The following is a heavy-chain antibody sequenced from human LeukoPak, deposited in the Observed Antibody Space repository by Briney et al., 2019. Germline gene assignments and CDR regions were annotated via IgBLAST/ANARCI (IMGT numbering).Heavy chain of an antibody. CDR2: INGSGGRT. Sequence: PGGSLRLSCAASGFTFSSYAMTWVRQAPGKGLEWVSGINGSGGRTYYAVSVKGRFTISRDNAKNTLYLQMNSLRAEDTAVYYCARDPEITMIVVVTKSDAFDIWGQGTMVTVSS. CDR3: ARDPEITMIVVVTKSDAFDI. J-gene: IGHJ3*02. V-gene: IGHV3-23*01. D-gene: IGHD3-22*01. CDR1: GFTFSSYA.